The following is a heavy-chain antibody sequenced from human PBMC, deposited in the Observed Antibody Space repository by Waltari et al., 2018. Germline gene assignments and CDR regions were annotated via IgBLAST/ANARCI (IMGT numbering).Heavy chain of an antibody. CDR2: SYYSGST. D-gene: IGHD2-8*02. Sequence: QLQLQESGPGLVKPSETLSLTCTVSGGSIRSSSYYWGWIRQPPGKGLEWIGSSYYSGSTYYNPSLKSRVTISVDTSKNQCSLKLSSVTAADTAVYYCARGQYCTGGVCYFYYGMDVWGQGTTVTVSS. V-gene: IGHV4-39*07. CDR3: ARGQYCTGGVCYFYYGMDV. CDR1: GGSIRSSSYY. J-gene: IGHJ6*02.